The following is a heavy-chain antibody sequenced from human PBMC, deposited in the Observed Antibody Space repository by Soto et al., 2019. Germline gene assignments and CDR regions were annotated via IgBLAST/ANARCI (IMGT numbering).Heavy chain of an antibody. Sequence: HPGGSLRLSCAASGFIFGNFWMSWVRQAPGKGLEWVANIKQDGSEKYYVDSVKGRFTISADKSISSAYLQWSSLRASDTAMYYCARGGVSTRTFDYWGQGTPVTVSS. CDR2: IKQDGSEK. D-gene: IGHD3-3*01. V-gene: IGHV3-7*03. CDR1: GFIFGNFW. J-gene: IGHJ4*02. CDR3: ARGGVSTRTFDY.